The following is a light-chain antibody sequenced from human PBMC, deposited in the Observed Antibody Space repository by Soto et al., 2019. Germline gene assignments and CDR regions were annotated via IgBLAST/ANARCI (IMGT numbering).Light chain of an antibody. CDR3: QQYNNYPRT. V-gene: IGKV1-5*01. CDR1: ESIRTW. J-gene: IGKJ1*01. CDR2: DAS. Sequence: IQMTQTPTTLSSSLGARVTITCRASESIRTWLAWYQHKPGKAPKFLIYDASTLESGVPSRFSGSGSGTEFTLTISSLQPDEFATYYCQQYNNYPRTSGQGTNVDI.